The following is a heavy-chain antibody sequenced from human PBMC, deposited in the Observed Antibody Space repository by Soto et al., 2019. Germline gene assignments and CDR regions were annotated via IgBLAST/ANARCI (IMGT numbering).Heavy chain of an antibody. CDR2: INNYNGET. J-gene: IGHJ1*01. CDR3: ARGGSSWSAEYYQH. Sequence: QVQLVQSGAEVKKPGASVKVSCKASGYTFTNYGITWVRQAPGQGPEWMGWINNYNGETKYTQTLKGRVTMTTDTSTSTAYMELRSLRSDDTAVYYCARGGSSWSAEYYQHWGQGTLVIVSS. V-gene: IGHV1-18*01. D-gene: IGHD6-13*01. CDR1: GYTFTNYG.